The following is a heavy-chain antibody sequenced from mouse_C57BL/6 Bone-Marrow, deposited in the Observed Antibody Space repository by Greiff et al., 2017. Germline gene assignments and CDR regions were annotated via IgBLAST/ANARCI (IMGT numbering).Heavy chain of an antibody. V-gene: IGHV1-15*01. CDR3: TRRGSSYNY. Sequence: VKLVESGAELVRPGASVTLSCKASGYTFTDYEMHWVKQTPVHGLEWIGAIDPETGGTAYNQKFKGKAILTADKSSSTAYMELRSLTSEDSAVYYCTRRGSSYNYWGQGTTLTVSS. CDR2: IDPETGGT. D-gene: IGHD1-1*01. J-gene: IGHJ2*01. CDR1: GYTFTDYE.